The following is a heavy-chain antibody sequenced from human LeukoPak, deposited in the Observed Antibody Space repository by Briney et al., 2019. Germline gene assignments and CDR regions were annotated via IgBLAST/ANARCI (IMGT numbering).Heavy chain of an antibody. CDR3: AKGLTWDSTSCSD. D-gene: IGHD2-2*01. V-gene: IGHV3-23*01. Sequence: PGGSLRLSCAASGFSFSSYAMSWVRQAPGKGLEWVSAIFGSGGNMYYADSVKGRFTISRDNFKSTLYLQMNSLRAEDTAVYYCAKGLTWDSTSCSDWGQGTLVTVSS. J-gene: IGHJ4*02. CDR2: IFGSGGNM. CDR1: GFSFSSYA.